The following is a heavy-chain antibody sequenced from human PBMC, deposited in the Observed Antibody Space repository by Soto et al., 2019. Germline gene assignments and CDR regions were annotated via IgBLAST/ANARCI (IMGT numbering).Heavy chain of an antibody. J-gene: IGHJ4*02. CDR3: ARVVDYGDSPVDYFDY. CDR2: ISAYNGNT. D-gene: IGHD4-17*01. V-gene: IGHV1-18*01. Sequence: ASVKVSCKASGYTFTSYGISWVRQAPGQGLEWMGWISAYNGNTNYAQKLQGRVTMTTDTSTSTAYMELRSLRSDDTAVYYCARVVDYGDSPVDYFDYWGQGTLVTVSS. CDR1: GYTFTSYG.